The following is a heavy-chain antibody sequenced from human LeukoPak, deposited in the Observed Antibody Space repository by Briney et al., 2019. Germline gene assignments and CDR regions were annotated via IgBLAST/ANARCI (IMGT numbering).Heavy chain of an antibody. Sequence: ASVKVSCKASGYTFISHGINWVRQAPGQGLEWMGWISTYNGNTNFAQKLQDRVTMTTDTSTSTAYMELRSLRSEDTAVYYCARNEGYCSGGSCHGPYFHHWGQGTLVTVSS. D-gene: IGHD2-15*01. CDR2: ISTYNGNT. CDR3: ARNEGYCSGGSCHGPYFHH. V-gene: IGHV1-18*01. CDR1: GYTFISHG. J-gene: IGHJ1*01.